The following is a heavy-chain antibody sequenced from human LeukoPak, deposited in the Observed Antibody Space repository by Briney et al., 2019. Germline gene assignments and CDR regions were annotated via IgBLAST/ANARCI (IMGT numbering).Heavy chain of an antibody. CDR1: GGSISSYY. Sequence: SETLSLTCTVSGGSISSYYWSWIRQPPGKGLEWIGYIYYSGSTNYNPSLKSRVTISVDTSKNQFSLKLSSVTAADTALYYCARTVTTSSYYFDYWGQGTLVTVSS. CDR2: IYYSGST. CDR3: ARTVTTSSYYFDY. V-gene: IGHV4-59*08. D-gene: IGHD4-17*01. J-gene: IGHJ4*02.